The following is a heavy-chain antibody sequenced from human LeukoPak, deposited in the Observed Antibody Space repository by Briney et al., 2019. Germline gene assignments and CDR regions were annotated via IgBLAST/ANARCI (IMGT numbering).Heavy chain of an antibody. CDR3: ASTGYDSSGYYYY. CDR2: INPNSGGT. CDR1: GYTFTGYY. Sequence: ASVKVSCKASGYTFTGYYMHWVRQPPGQGLEWMGWINPNSGGTNYAQKFQGRVTMTSDTSISTAYMELSRLRSDDTAVYYCASTGYDSSGYYYYWGQGTLVTVSS. V-gene: IGHV1-2*02. J-gene: IGHJ4*02. D-gene: IGHD3-22*01.